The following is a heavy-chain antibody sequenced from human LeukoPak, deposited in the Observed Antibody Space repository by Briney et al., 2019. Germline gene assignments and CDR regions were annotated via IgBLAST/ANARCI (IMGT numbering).Heavy chain of an antibody. J-gene: IGHJ5*02. D-gene: IGHD2-21*01. V-gene: IGHV4-34*01. Sequence: SETLSLTCAVYGGSFSGYYWSWIRQSPEKGLEWIGEINHSGSTNYNPSLKSRVIISVDTTKNQFSLKLSSVTAADTAVYYCASYSGLPPLNWFDPWGQGTLVTVPS. CDR2: INHSGST. CDR3: ASYSGLPPLNWFDP. CDR1: GGSFSGYY.